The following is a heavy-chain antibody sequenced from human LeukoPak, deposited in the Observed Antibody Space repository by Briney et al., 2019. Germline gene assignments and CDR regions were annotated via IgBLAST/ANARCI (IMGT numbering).Heavy chain of an antibody. D-gene: IGHD3-9*01. V-gene: IGHV1-69*13. Sequence: SVKVSCKASGGTFSSYAISWVRQAPGQGLEWMGGIIPIFGTTNYAQKFQGRVTITADESTSTAYMELSSLRSEDTAVYYCASQAVLRYFDWLWPSDGMDVWGQGTTVTVSS. CDR3: ASQAVLRYFDWLWPSDGMDV. CDR2: IIPIFGTT. CDR1: GGTFSSYA. J-gene: IGHJ6*02.